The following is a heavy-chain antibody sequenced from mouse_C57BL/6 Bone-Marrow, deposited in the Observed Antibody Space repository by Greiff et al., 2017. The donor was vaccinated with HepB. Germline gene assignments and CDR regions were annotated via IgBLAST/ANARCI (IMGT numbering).Heavy chain of an antibody. D-gene: IGHD2-5*01. V-gene: IGHV1-69*01. CDR2: IDPSDSYT. CDR1: GYTFTSYW. J-gene: IGHJ2*01. Sequence: QVQLKQPGAELVMPGASVKLSCKASGYTFTSYWMHWVKQRPGQGLEWIGEIDPSDSYTNYNQKFKGKSTLTVDKSSSTSYMQLSSLTSEDSAVYYCAREEIWGYRNYAFDYWGQGTTLTVSS. CDR3: AREEIWGYRNYAFDY.